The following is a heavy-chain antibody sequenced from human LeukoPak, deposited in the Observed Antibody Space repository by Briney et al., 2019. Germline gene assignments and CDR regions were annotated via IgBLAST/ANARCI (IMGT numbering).Heavy chain of an antibody. CDR1: GGTFNSYA. CDR2: IIPIVGIT. Sequence: SVKVSCKASGGTFNSYAISWVRQAPGQGLEWMGRIIPIVGITNYAQKFQGRVTITADKSTSTAYMELSSLRSEDAAVYYCARDLSSGVGSGHWDYWGQGTLVTVSS. J-gene: IGHJ4*02. D-gene: IGHD3-22*01. V-gene: IGHV1-69*04. CDR3: ARDLSSGVGSGHWDY.